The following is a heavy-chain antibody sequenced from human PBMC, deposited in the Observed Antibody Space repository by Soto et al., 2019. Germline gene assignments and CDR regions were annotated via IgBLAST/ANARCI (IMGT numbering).Heavy chain of an antibody. Sequence: ASVKVSCKASGYTFTGYYMHWVRQAPGQGLEWMGWINPNSGGTNYAQKFQGWVTMTRDTSISTAYMELSRLRSDDTAVYYCARDKSQAVAGDYYYYGMDVWGQGTTVTVSS. CDR2: INPNSGGT. D-gene: IGHD6-19*01. V-gene: IGHV1-2*04. J-gene: IGHJ6*02. CDR3: ARDKSQAVAGDYYYYGMDV. CDR1: GYTFTGYY.